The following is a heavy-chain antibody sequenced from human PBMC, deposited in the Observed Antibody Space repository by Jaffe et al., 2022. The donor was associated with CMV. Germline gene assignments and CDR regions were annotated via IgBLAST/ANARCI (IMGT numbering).Heavy chain of an antibody. V-gene: IGHV3-21*01. J-gene: IGHJ5*02. CDR3: ARDRDDDSSPSRLRNWFDP. CDR1: GFTFSRYS. CDR2: INGGGTSM. Sequence: EVQLVESGGGLVKPGGSLRLSCAASGFTFSRYSMNWVRQTPGRGLEWVSSINGGGTSMYYADSVKGRFIISRDNAKNSLSLEMNSLRAEDTAVYYCARDRDDDSSPSRLRNWFDPWGQGTLVTVSS. D-gene: IGHD4-4*01.